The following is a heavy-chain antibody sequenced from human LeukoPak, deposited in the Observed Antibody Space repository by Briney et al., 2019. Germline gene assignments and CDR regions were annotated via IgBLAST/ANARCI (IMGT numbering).Heavy chain of an antibody. CDR2: IYYSGST. Sequence: PSETLSLTCTVSGGSISSSSYYWGWIRQPPGKGLEWIGYIYYSGSTNYNPSLKSRATISVDTSKNQFSLKLSSVTAADTAVYYCARTGGNMDVWGKGTTVTVSS. J-gene: IGHJ6*03. CDR3: ARTGGNMDV. CDR1: GGSISSSSYY. V-gene: IGHV4-61*05. D-gene: IGHD1-14*01.